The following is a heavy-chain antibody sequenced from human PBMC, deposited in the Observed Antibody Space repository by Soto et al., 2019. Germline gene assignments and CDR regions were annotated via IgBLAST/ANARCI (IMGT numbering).Heavy chain of an antibody. CDR1: EFTFSDYY. D-gene: IGHD2-8*01. CDR2: IKEDGSEE. CDR3: ARGAGCSNGICNGGPFDF. Sequence: GGSLRFSCAASEFTFSDYYMNWVRQAPGKGLEWVANIKEDGSEEYYVDSVKGRFTISRDNAKNSLYLQMNSLRAEDTAVYYCARGAGCSNGICNGGPFDFWGQGTIVTLSS. V-gene: IGHV3-7*01. J-gene: IGHJ3*01.